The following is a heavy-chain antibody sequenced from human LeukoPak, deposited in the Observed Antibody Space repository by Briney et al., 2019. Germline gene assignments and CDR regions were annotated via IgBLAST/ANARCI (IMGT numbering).Heavy chain of an antibody. Sequence: GGSLRLSCVVSGISFSDSYRTWIRQAPGKGLEWVAFIRYDGSNKYYADSVKGRFTISRDNSKNTLYLQMNSLRAEDTAVYYCAKDLRSGWYYYYYYMDVWGKGTTVTISS. J-gene: IGHJ6*03. CDR3: AKDLRSGWYYYYYYMDV. CDR2: IRYDGSNK. V-gene: IGHV3-30*02. CDR1: GISFSDSY. D-gene: IGHD6-19*01.